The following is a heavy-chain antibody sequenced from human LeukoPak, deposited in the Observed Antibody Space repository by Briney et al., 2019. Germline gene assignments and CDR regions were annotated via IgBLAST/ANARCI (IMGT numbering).Heavy chain of an antibody. J-gene: IGHJ4*02. Sequence: GGSLRLSCAASGFTFSSYAMSWVRQAPGKGLEWVSAISGSGGSTYYADSVKGRFTISRDNSKNTLYLQMNSLRAEDTAVYYCAKTPEVTSYYYDSSGYYYDYWGQGTLVTVSP. CDR3: AKTPEVTSYYYDSSGYYYDY. CDR2: ISGSGGST. CDR1: GFTFSSYA. D-gene: IGHD3-22*01. V-gene: IGHV3-23*01.